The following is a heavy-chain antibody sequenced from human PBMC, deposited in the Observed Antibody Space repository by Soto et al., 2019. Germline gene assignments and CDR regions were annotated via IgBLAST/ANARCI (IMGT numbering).Heavy chain of an antibody. V-gene: IGHV3-11*01. CDR2: ISSSGSTT. CDR3: ARVRGDSSGSYYFDY. J-gene: IGHJ4*02. D-gene: IGHD3-22*01. CDR1: GFSLSDYY. Sequence: GGSLGLSCAASGFSLSDYYMSWIRQAPGEGLEWVSYISSSGSTTHYADSVKGRFTISKDNAKNSVYLQMNSLRAEDTAVYYCARVRGDSSGSYYFDYWGQGTLVTVSS.